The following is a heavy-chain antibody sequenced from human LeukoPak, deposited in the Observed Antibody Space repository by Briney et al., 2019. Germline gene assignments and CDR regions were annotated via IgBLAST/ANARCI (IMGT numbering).Heavy chain of an antibody. CDR1: GFTFSSYA. Sequence: GGSLRLSCAASGFTFSSYAMHWVRQAPGKGLEWVAFISDDGSNKYYADSVKGRFTISRDNSKNTLYLQMNSLRAEDTAVYYCARRRSGYFDYWGQGTLVTVSS. CDR2: ISDDGSNK. J-gene: IGHJ4*02. CDR3: ARRRSGYFDY. D-gene: IGHD3-3*01. V-gene: IGHV3-30-3*01.